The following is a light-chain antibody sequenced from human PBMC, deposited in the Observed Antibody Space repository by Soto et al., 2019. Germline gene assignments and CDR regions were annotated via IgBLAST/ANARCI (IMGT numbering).Light chain of an antibody. V-gene: IGKV3-20*01. CDR1: QSVSSNY. Sequence: EIVLTQSPGTLSLSPVERATFSCMASQSVSSNYLAWYQQKPGQAPRLLIYGASSRATGIPDRFSGSGSGTQFTLTISRLEPEDFAVYYCQQYGDSRLTFGGGTRVDNK. J-gene: IGKJ4*01. CDR3: QQYGDSRLT. CDR2: GAS.